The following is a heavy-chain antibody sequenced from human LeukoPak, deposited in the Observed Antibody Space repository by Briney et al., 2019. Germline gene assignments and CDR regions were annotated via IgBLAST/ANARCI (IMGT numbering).Heavy chain of an antibody. J-gene: IGHJ6*03. CDR1: GGSFSGYY. CDR3: ARGSRLTKPYYYYYYMGV. Sequence: SETLSPTCAVYGGSFSGYYWSWIRQPPGKGLEWIGEINHSGSTNYNPSLKSRVTISVDTSKNQFSLKLSSVTAADTAVYYCARGSRLTKPYYYYYYMGVWGKGTTVTVSS. D-gene: IGHD2-8*01. V-gene: IGHV4-34*01. CDR2: INHSGST.